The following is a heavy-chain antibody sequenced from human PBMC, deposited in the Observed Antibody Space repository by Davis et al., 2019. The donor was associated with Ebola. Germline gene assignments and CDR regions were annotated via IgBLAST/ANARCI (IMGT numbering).Heavy chain of an antibody. V-gene: IGHV1-69*13. CDR3: ARTRDCLNGVCYREHWFDP. CDR2: IIPMFDTT. Sequence: AASVKVSCKASGGSFSSYTINWVRQAPGQGLEWMGGIIPMFDTTNYAQKFQGRVRITAEESTRTAYVELSSLKSEDTAVYYCARTRDCLNGVCYREHWFDPWGQGTLVTVSS. CDR1: GGSFSSYT. D-gene: IGHD2-8*01. J-gene: IGHJ5*02.